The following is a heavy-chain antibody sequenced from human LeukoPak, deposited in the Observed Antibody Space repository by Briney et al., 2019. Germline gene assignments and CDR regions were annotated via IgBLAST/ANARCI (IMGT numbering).Heavy chain of an antibody. CDR3: ARNWEPHYYYYYGTDV. D-gene: IGHD1-26*01. V-gene: IGHV3-74*01. J-gene: IGHJ6*02. CDR1: GFTFSSYW. Sequence: GGSLRLSCAASGFTFSSYWMHWVRQAPGKGLVWVSRINSDGSSTSYADSVKGRFTISRDNAKNTLYLQMNSLRAEDTAVYYCARNWEPHYYYYYGTDVWGQGTTVTVSS. CDR2: INSDGSST.